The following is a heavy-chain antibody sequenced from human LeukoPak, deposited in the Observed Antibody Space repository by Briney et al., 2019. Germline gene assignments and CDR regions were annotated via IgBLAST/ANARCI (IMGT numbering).Heavy chain of an antibody. D-gene: IGHD6-13*01. V-gene: IGHV3-48*04. CDR1: GFTFSSYS. CDR3: ASRAAAESNGYFDY. J-gene: IGHJ4*02. Sequence: GGSLRLSCAASGFTFSSYSMNWVRQAPGKGLEWVSYISSSSSTIYYADSVKGRFTISRDNAKNSLYLQMNSLRAEDTALYYCASRAAAESNGYFDYWGQGTLVTVSS. CDR2: ISSSSSTI.